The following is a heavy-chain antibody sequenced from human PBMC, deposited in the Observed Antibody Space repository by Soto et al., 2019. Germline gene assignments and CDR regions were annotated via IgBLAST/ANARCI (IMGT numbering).Heavy chain of an antibody. CDR3: ARHLTYCSAGSCYSDFPYYGMDV. CDR2: IFYSGST. D-gene: IGHD2-15*01. V-gene: IGHV4-39*01. Sequence: PSETPSLTCTVSGGSLSSSSYYWGWVRPPPRKGLGGVGSIFYSGSTYYNPSLKSRVTISVDTSKNQFSLKLSSVTAADTAVYYCARHLTYCSAGSCYSDFPYYGMDVWGQGTTVTVSS. J-gene: IGHJ6*02. CDR1: GGSLSSSSYY.